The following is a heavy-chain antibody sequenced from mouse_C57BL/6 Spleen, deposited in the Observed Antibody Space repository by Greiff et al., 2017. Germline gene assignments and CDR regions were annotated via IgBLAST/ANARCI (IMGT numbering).Heavy chain of an antibody. D-gene: IGHD2-5*01. CDR3: TGESNYFYFDY. Sequence: EVQRVESGGGLVQPGGSMKLSCVASGFTFSNYWMNWVRQSPEKGLEWVAQIRLKSDNYATHYAESVKGRFTISRDDSKSSVYLQMNNLRAEDTGIYYCTGESNYFYFDYWGQGTTLTVSS. CDR2: IRLKSDNYAT. V-gene: IGHV6-3*01. J-gene: IGHJ2*01. CDR1: GFTFSNYW.